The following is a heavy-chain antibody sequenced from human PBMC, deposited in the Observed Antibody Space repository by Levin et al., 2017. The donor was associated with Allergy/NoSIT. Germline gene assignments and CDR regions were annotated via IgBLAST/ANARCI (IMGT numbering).Heavy chain of an antibody. CDR1: GFTFSSYN. Sequence: GESLKISCTASGFTFSSYNMNWVRQALGKGLEWVSSTGTAGKYIYYADSVKGRFTISRDNAKNSLYLQMNSLRAEDTAVYYCVRGSNTMIRADPLDYWSQGTLVTVSS. CDR3: VRGSNTMIRADPLDY. V-gene: IGHV3-21*01. CDR2: TGTAGKYI. J-gene: IGHJ4*02. D-gene: IGHD3-10*01.